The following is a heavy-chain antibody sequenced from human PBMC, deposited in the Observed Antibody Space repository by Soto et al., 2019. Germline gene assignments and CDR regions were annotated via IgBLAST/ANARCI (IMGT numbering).Heavy chain of an antibody. D-gene: IGHD6-13*01. J-gene: IGHJ5*02. CDR2: ISAYNGNT. V-gene: IGHV1-18*01. CDR1: GYTFASYS. CDR3: ARDPNSSSCLYTLSDP. Sequence: ASVKVSCKASGYTFASYSLCWVRQATRKGLKRMGWISAYNGNTNYAQKLQGRVTMTTDTSTSTAYMELRSLRSDDTAVYYCARDPNSSSCLYTLSDPLGQGTLVPGSS.